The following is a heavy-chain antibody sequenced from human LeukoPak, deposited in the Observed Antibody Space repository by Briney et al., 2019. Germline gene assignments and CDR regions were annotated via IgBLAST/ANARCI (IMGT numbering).Heavy chain of an antibody. J-gene: IGHJ5*02. CDR2: IYYSGST. CDR3: ASVTAMYGTGFDP. V-gene: IGHV4-59*01. CDR1: GGSISSYY. Sequence: PSETLSLTCTVSGGSISSYYWSWIRQPPGKGLEWIGYIYYSGSTNYNPSLKSRVTISVDTSKNQFSLKLRSVTAADTAVYYCASVTAMYGTGFDPWGQGTLVTVSS. D-gene: IGHD5-18*01.